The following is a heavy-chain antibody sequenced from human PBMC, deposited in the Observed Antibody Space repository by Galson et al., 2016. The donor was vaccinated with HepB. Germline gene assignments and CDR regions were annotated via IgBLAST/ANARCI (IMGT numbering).Heavy chain of an antibody. CDR2: IYISGST. CDR1: GGSMNDFY. CDR3: AGGPSRYGSPDDAFDV. V-gene: IGHV4-4*07. Sequence: SETLSLTCTVSGGSMNDFYWSWIRQSAGKGLEWIGRIYISGSTNYNPSLKSRVTMSVDTSKNQFSLKLRDVTAADTGVYFCAGGPSRYGSPDDAFDVWGQGTLVTVSS. J-gene: IGHJ3*01. D-gene: IGHD3-9*01.